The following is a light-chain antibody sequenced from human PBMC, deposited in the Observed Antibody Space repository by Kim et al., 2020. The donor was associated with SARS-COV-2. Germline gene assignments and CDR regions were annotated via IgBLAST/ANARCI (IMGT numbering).Light chain of an antibody. CDR3: QQYGSSPLS. V-gene: IGKV3-20*01. J-gene: IGKJ1*01. CDR1: QCVSSSY. Sequence: EIVLTQSPGTLSLSPGESATLSCSASQCVSSSYLAWYQQKPGQAPRLLIYGASSSATGIPDRFSGSGSGTGFTLTISRLEPEDFAVYYCQQYGSSPLSFGQGSKVDIK. CDR2: GAS.